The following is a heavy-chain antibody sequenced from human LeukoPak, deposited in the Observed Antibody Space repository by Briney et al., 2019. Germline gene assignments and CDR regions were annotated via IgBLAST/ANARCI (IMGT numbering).Heavy chain of an antibody. D-gene: IGHD2-2*01. V-gene: IGHV4-34*01. CDR2: INHGGST. CDR3: ARGLYCSSTSCRRFDP. CDR1: GGTFSGYY. Sequence: PGGTLCLTCAVSGGTFSGYYWRWVRQPPGKGLEWVWEINHGGSTNYNPSLKSRVTISVDTSKNQFSLKLSSVAAADTAVYYCARGLYCSSTSCRRFDPWGQGTLVTVSS. J-gene: IGHJ5*02.